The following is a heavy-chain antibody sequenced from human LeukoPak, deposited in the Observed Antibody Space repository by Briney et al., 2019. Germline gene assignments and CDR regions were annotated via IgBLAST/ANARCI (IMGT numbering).Heavy chain of an antibody. D-gene: IGHD2-8*01. J-gene: IGHJ3*02. Sequence: SETLSLTCTVSGASISSTNNHWGWIRQPPGKGLEWIGSLYYSGSTYYNPSLKSRVTMSEDTSKNPFSLKLSSVTAADTAVYYCGRHPPHAHLSTFDIWGQGTMVTVSS. CDR1: GASISSTNNH. V-gene: IGHV4-39*01. CDR3: GRHPPHAHLSTFDI. CDR2: LYYSGST.